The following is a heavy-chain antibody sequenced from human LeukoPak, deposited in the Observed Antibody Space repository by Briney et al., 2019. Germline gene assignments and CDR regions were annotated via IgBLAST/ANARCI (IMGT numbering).Heavy chain of an antibody. V-gene: IGHV4-34*01. Sequence: SETLSLTCAVYGGSFSRYYWSWIRQPPGKGLEWIGEINHSGSTNYNPPLKSRVTISVDTSKNQFSLNLNSVTAADTAVYYCAARDLDGDYLDYWGQGTLVTVSS. CDR1: GGSFSRYY. J-gene: IGHJ4*02. CDR2: INHSGST. D-gene: IGHD3/OR15-3a*01. CDR3: AARDLDGDYLDY.